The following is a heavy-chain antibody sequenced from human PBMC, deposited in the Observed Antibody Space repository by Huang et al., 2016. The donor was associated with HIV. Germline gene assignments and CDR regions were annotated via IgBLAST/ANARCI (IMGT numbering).Heavy chain of an antibody. CDR2: IKKDESEK. Sequence: VESGGRLVQPGGSIRLSCVGSTFRFGAYWMSWVRQSPGKGLEWMAKIKKDESEKDYVDSVKGRFNISRDSAKKVLFLEMNNVRVEDTATYYCATKTAAMDIWGQGTTVTVS. CDR1: TFRFGAYW. D-gene: IGHD1-7*01. CDR3: ATKTAAMDI. V-gene: IGHV3-7*01. J-gene: IGHJ6*02.